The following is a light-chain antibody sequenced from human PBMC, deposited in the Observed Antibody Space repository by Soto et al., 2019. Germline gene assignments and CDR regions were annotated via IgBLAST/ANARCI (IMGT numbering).Light chain of an antibody. CDR3: QQYGNSPLT. Sequence: EVVLSQSPGTLSLSPGESATLSCRASQSVSNDYLAWYQQKPGLAPRLIIYDTSSRATGIPDRFSGSGSGTDFTLTISRLEPEDFALYYCQQYGNSPLTFGGGTKVDIK. V-gene: IGKV3D-20*01. CDR2: DTS. CDR1: QSVSNDY. J-gene: IGKJ4*01.